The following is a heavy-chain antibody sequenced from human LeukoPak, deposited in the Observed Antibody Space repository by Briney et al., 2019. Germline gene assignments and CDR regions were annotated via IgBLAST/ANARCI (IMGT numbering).Heavy chain of an antibody. D-gene: IGHD1-26*01. V-gene: IGHV3-9*01. J-gene: IGHJ4*02. CDR1: GFSFDDFA. CDR2: ISWNSGSI. CDR3: AKGDWLDY. Sequence: GGSLRLSCAASGFSFDDFAMHWVRQAPGRGLEWVSGISWNSGSITYADSVKGRFTISRDNAKSSLYLQMDSLRTEDTVLYYCAKGDWLDYWGQGTLVTVSS.